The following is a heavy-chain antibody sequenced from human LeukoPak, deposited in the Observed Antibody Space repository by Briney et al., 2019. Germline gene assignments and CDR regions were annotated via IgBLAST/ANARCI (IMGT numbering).Heavy chain of an antibody. D-gene: IGHD7-27*01. CDR3: ARETGDDAFDI. Sequence: GGSLRLSCAASGFTVSSNYMSWVRQAPGKGLEWISDIYSGGTTYYADSVKGRFTISRDNSKKTLYLQMNSLRAEDTAVCYCARETGDDAFDIWGQGTMVTVSS. V-gene: IGHV3-66*01. CDR2: IYSGGTT. CDR1: GFTVSSNY. J-gene: IGHJ3*02.